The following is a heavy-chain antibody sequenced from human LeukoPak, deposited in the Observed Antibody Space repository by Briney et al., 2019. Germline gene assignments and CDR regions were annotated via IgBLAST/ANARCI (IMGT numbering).Heavy chain of an antibody. CDR2: ISPNSGGT. J-gene: IGHJ4*02. CDR1: GYTFTAYY. D-gene: IGHD1-14*01. V-gene: IGHV1-2*02. CDR3: ARDGNLDY. Sequence: GASVKVSCKASGYTFTAYYIHWVRQAPGQGLEWMGWISPNSGGTNYAPKFQGRVTMTRDTSISTAYMELSSLRSDDTAVYYCARDGNLDYWGQGTLVTVSS.